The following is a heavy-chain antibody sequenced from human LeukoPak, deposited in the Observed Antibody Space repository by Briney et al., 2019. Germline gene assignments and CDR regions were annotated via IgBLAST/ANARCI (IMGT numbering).Heavy chain of an antibody. V-gene: IGHV4-59*08. CDR2: VYYSGST. J-gene: IGHJ1*01. D-gene: IGHD2-15*01. CDR3: ASLRYCSGGSCFPKYFQH. Sequence: SETLSLTCTVSGGSISSYYCSWIRQPPGKGLEWIGYVYYSGSTNYNPSLKSRVTMSVATSKSQFSLKLSSVTAADTAVYYCASLRYCSGGSCFPKYFQHWGQGTLVTVSS. CDR1: GGSISSYY.